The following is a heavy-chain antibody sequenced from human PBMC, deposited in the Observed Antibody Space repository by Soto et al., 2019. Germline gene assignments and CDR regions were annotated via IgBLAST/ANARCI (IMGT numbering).Heavy chain of an antibody. Sequence: HPGGSLRLSCAASGFTFSSYAMSWVRQAPGKGLEWVSAISGSGGSTYYADSVKGRFTISRDNSKNTLYLQMNSLRAEDTAVYYCAKDLWSWNDRWNYYYYYYMDVWGKGTTVTVSS. D-gene: IGHD1-1*01. V-gene: IGHV3-23*01. J-gene: IGHJ6*03. CDR2: ISGSGGST. CDR3: AKDLWSWNDRWNYYYYYYMDV. CDR1: GFTFSSYA.